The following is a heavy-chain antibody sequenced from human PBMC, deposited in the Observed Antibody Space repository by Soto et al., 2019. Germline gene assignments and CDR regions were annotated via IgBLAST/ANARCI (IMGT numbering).Heavy chain of an antibody. CDR2: IIPIFGTA. CDR1: GGTFSSYA. V-gene: IGHV1-69*06. J-gene: IGHJ6*02. D-gene: IGHD5-18*01. CDR3: ARGCSPNTAMVPPRRNSGLYYYYYGMDV. Sequence: SVEVSCKXSGGTFSSYAISWVRQAPGQGLEWMGGIIPIFGTANYAQKFQGRVTITADKSTSTAYMELSSLRSEDTAVYYCARGCSPNTAMVPPRRNSGLYYYYYGMDVWGQGTTVTVSS.